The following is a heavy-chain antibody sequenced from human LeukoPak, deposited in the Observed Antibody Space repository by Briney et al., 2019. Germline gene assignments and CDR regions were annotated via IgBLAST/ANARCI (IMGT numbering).Heavy chain of an antibody. CDR3: AREMNYDDYRTSDY. J-gene: IGHJ4*02. Sequence: ASVKVSCKASGYIFTDYYMHWVRQAPGQELGWMGRINPNSGGTNYAQKFQGRVTMTRDTSISTAYTELSSLRSEDTATYYCAREMNYDDYRTSDYWGQGTLVTVSS. D-gene: IGHD4-17*01. CDR1: GYIFTDYY. CDR2: INPNSGGT. V-gene: IGHV1/OR15-1*02.